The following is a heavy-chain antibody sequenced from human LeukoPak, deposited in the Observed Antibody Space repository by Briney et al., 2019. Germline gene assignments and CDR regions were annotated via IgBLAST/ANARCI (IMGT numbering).Heavy chain of an antibody. Sequence: GGSLRLSCAASGFTFSSYAMSWVRQAPGKGLEWVSAISDSGGSTYYADSVKGRFTISRDNSKNTLYLQMNSLRAEDTAVYYCAKHHGYSGIPGWGQGTLVTVSS. CDR1: GFTFSSYA. J-gene: IGHJ4*02. CDR3: AKHHGYSGIPG. V-gene: IGHV3-23*01. D-gene: IGHD1-26*01. CDR2: ISDSGGST.